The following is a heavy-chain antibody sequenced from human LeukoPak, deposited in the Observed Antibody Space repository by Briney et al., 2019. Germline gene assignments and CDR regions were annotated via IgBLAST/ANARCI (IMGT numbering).Heavy chain of an antibody. J-gene: IGHJ3*02. Sequence: SETLSLTCTVSGASISSTTYYWGWIRQPPRKGLEWIASIYYSGSTYYNPSLKSRVTISVDTSKNQFSLKLSSVTAADTAVYYCARRSVHPYYYDSSGYYSDAFDIWGQGTMVTVSS. CDR3: ARRSVHPYYYDSSGYYSDAFDI. CDR2: IYYSGST. V-gene: IGHV4-39*01. CDR1: GASISSTTYY. D-gene: IGHD3-22*01.